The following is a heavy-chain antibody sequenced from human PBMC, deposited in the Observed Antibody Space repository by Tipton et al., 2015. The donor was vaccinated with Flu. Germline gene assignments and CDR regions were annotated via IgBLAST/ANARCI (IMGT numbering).Heavy chain of an antibody. CDR1: GGSIGSYY. CDR2: IYDSVTS. V-gene: IGHV4-59*01. J-gene: IGHJ6*02. Sequence: TLSLTCTVSGGSIGSYYWSWIRQPPGKGLEWIGYIYDSVTSNYNPSLKSRLTISVDSSKNQFSLKLTSVTAADTAVYYCARARAPYYYYAMGLWGQGTAVTVSS. CDR3: ARARAPYYYYAMGL. D-gene: IGHD3-16*01.